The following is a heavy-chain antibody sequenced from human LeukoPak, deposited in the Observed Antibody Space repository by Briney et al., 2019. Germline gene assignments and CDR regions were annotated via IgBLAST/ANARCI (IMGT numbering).Heavy chain of an antibody. CDR1: GFRFSSYA. D-gene: IGHD4-17*01. J-gene: IGHJ3*02. CDR2: ITVNGRGT. Sequence: GGSLRLSCAASGFRFSSYAMSWVRQAPGKGLEGVSSITVNGRGTSYADSVKGRFTISRDNSKNTLYLQMNSLGAEDAAIYYCAKDPHGDYVGAFDSWDQGTMVTVSS. V-gene: IGHV3-23*01. CDR3: AKDPHGDYVGAFDS.